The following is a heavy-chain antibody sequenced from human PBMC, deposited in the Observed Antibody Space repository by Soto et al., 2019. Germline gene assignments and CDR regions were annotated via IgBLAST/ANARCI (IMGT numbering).Heavy chain of an antibody. J-gene: IGHJ4*02. D-gene: IGHD3-9*01. V-gene: IGHV3-53*01. CDR3: ARERGLTFFDY. CDR2: IYSGGST. Sequence: AGGSLRLSCAASGFTVSSNYMSWVRQAPGKGLEWVSVIYSGGSTYYADSVKGRFTISRDNSKNTLYLQMNSLRAEDTAVYYCARERGLTFFDYWGQGTLVTVSS. CDR1: GFTVSSNY.